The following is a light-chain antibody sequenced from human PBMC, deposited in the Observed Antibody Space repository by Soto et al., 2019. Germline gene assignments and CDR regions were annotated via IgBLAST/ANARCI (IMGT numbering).Light chain of an antibody. Sequence: QSALTQPASVSGSPGQSITISCTGTSSDVGGYNYVSWYQQHPGKAPKLMIYDVSNRPSGVSNRFSGYKSGNTAPLTIARLQAEDEADYYCSSYTSSSTLVFGGGTKLTVL. CDR3: SSYTSSSTLV. V-gene: IGLV2-14*03. J-gene: IGLJ2*01. CDR1: SSDVGGYNY. CDR2: DVS.